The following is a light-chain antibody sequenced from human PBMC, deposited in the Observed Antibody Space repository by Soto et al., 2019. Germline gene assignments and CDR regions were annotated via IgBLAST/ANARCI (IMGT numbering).Light chain of an antibody. V-gene: IGLV2-14*01. CDR1: SSDVGGYNY. Sequence: QSALTQPASVSGSPGQSITISCTGTSSDVGGYNYVSWYQQHPGKAPKLMIYEVRNRPSGVSNRFSGSKSGNTASLTISGLQAEDEADYYCSSYTSRSVIFGGGTKLTVL. CDR3: SSYTSRSVI. J-gene: IGLJ2*01. CDR2: EVR.